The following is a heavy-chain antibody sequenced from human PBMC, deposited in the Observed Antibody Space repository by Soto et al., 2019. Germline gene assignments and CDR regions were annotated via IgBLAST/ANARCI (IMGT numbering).Heavy chain of an antibody. J-gene: IGHJ4*02. Sequence: GASVKVSCKVSGYTLTELSMHWVRQAPGKGLEWMGGFDPEDGETIYAQKFQGRVTMTEDTSTDTAYMELSSLRSEDTAVYYCATVQLTRAHQYSSSWSFDYWGQGTLVTVSS. CDR1: GYTLTELS. V-gene: IGHV1-24*01. D-gene: IGHD6-13*01. CDR3: ATVQLTRAHQYSSSWSFDY. CDR2: FDPEDGET.